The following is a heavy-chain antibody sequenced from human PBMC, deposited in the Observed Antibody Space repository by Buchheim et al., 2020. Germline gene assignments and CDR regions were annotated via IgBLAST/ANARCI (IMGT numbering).Heavy chain of an antibody. D-gene: IGHD2-2*01. CDR3: ARGCSSTSCKPFDP. Sequence: QVQLVESGGGVVQPGRSLRLSCAASGFTFSSYGMHWVRQAPGKGLEWVAVIWYDGSNKYYADSVKGRFTISRDNSKHTLYLQMNSLRAEDTAVYYCARGCSSTSCKPFDPWGQGTL. CDR1: GFTFSSYG. V-gene: IGHV3-33*01. J-gene: IGHJ5*02. CDR2: IWYDGSNK.